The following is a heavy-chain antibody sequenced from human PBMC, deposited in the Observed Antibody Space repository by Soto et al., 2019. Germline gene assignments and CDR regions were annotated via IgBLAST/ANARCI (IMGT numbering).Heavy chain of an antibody. V-gene: IGHV4-59*08. Sequence: QVQLQESGPGLVKPSETLSLSCSVSGGSISGHYWSWVRQTPGKGLEWIGYMYYSGSTNYNPSLKGRVTIPVDTPKTHFSRGLPSVTAANTAVYYWGRGPYYDLIWNYYYMDVG. CDR1: GGSISGHY. J-gene: IGHJ6*03. D-gene: IGHD3-16*01. CDR3: GRGPYYDLIWNYYYMDV. CDR2: MYYSGST.